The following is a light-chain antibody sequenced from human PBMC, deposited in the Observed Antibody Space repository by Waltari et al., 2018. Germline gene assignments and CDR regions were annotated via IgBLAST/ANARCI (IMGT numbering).Light chain of an antibody. CDR1: SSDIGDYDY. CDR3: CSYAGTNNFYV. Sequence: QSALTQPPSASGSPGESVTISCTGTSSDIGDYDYVSWYQPHPGKAPTLMIYEVIKRPSGFPDRCSGSKSGNTASLTVSGLQAEDEADYYCCSYAGTNNFYVFGTGTKVTVL. J-gene: IGLJ1*01. V-gene: IGLV2-8*01. CDR2: EVI.